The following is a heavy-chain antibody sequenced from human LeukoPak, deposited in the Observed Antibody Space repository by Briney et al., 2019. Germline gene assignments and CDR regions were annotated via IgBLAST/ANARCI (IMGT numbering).Heavy chain of an antibody. V-gene: IGHV3-21*01. CDR3: ARDMEEYRGYGPGSSLDY. CDR2: ISSSSSYI. J-gene: IGHJ4*02. Sequence: GGSLRLSCAASGFTFSSYSMNWVRQAPGKGLEWVSSISSSSSYIYYADSVKGRFTISRDNSKNTLYLHMNSLRAEDTALYYCARDMEEYRGYGPGSSLDYWGQGTLVTVSS. D-gene: IGHD3-10*01. CDR1: GFTFSSYS.